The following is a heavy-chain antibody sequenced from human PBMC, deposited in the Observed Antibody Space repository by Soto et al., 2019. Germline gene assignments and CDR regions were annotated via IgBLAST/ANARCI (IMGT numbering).Heavy chain of an antibody. D-gene: IGHD6-6*01. CDR2: IIPIFGTA. J-gene: IGHJ6*02. Sequence: ASVEVSCKASGGTFSIYAISWVRQAPGQGLEWMGGIIPIFGTANYAQNFHGRVTITADESTSTAYMHLSRLRAQDTAVYYHARRQGSSSGSYVMDVSGQGTTVTAP. V-gene: IGHV1-69*13. CDR1: GGTFSIYA. CDR3: ARRQGSSSGSYVMDV.